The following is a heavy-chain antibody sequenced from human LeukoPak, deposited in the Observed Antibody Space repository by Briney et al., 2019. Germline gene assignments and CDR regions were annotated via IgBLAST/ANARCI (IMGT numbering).Heavy chain of an antibody. CDR2: ISGSGDST. V-gene: IGHV3-23*01. CDR3: AKRLYSSGGDYFDY. J-gene: IGHJ4*02. CDR1: GFTFSNHA. Sequence: GSLRLSCAASGFTFSNHAMSWVRQAPGKGLEWVSGISGSGDSTYYADSVKGRFTISRDNSKNTLYLQMNSLRAEDTAVYYCAKRLYSSGGDYFDYWGQGTLL. D-gene: IGHD6-19*01.